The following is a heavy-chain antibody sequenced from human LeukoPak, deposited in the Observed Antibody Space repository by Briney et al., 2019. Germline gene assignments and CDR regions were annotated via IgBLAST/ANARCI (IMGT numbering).Heavy chain of an antibody. CDR1: GGSISSSSYY. V-gene: IGHV4-39*01. CDR2: IYYSGST. CDR3: ARRPSGYFDWLPFDY. Sequence: PSETLSLTCTVSGGSISSSSYYWGWIRQPPGKGLEWIGSIYYSGSTYYNPSLKSRVTISVDTSKNQFSLKLSSVTAADTAVYYCARRPSGYFDWLPFDYWGQGTLVTVSS. J-gene: IGHJ4*02. D-gene: IGHD3-9*01.